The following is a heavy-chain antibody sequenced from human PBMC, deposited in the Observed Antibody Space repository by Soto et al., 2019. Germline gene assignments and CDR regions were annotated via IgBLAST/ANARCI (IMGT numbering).Heavy chain of an antibody. CDR1: GFTFRSFG. J-gene: IGHJ3*02. Sequence: GGSLRLSGETSGFTFRSFGIHWIRQAPGKGLEWVALISYDGTNKYYADSVRGRFTISRDNSKNTLYLEMNTLRVEDTAVYYCAKVLPATGIEGGGDAFDIWGQGTMVTVSS. D-gene: IGHD1-26*01. CDR2: ISYDGTNK. CDR3: AKVLPATGIEGGGDAFDI. V-gene: IGHV3-30*18.